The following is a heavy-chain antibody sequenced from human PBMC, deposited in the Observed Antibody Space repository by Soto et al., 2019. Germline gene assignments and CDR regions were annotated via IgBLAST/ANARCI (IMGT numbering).Heavy chain of an antibody. J-gene: IGHJ6*02. V-gene: IGHV1-18*01. CDR3: ARDSRPYLDTLAAYYYYGMDV. Sequence: QVQLVQSGVEVKKPGASVKVSCKSSGYTFTSYGFSWVRQAPGQGLERMGWVSAHNGNTNYAQNLQGRVTMTTNTPTNTAAMGVRSLRSDDTAVYYCARDSRPYLDTLAAYYYYGMDVWGPGTTVTVSS. CDR1: GYTFTSYG. D-gene: IGHD2-2*01. CDR2: VSAHNGNT.